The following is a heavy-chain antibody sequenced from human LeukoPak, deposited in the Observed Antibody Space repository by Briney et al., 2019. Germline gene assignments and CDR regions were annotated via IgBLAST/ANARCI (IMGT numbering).Heavy chain of an antibody. CDR2: FDPEDGET. Sequence: ASVKVSCKVSGYTLTELSMHWGRQAPGKGLEGRGGFDPEDGETMYAQKFQGRVTMTEDTSTATAYMELSSLRSEATAVYYCATHILPCSGGSCYSFPLDYWGQGTLVTVSS. J-gene: IGHJ4*02. D-gene: IGHD2-15*01. CDR3: ATHILPCSGGSCYSFPLDY. V-gene: IGHV1-24*01. CDR1: GYTLTELS.